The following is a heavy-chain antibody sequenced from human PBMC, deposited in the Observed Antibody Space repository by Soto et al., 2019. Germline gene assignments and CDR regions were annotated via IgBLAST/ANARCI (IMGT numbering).Heavy chain of an antibody. D-gene: IGHD4-17*01. CDR3: AKVWGDYGDYGIFDY. V-gene: IGHV3-23*01. CDR1: GFTFSSYA. CDR2: ISGSGSST. J-gene: IGHJ4*02. Sequence: EVQLLESGGGLVQPGGSLRLSSAASGFTFSSYAMSWVRQAPGKGLEWVSTISGSGSSTYYADSVKGRFTISRDNSKNTLYLQMNSLRAEDTAVYYCAKVWGDYGDYGIFDYWGQGTLVTVSS.